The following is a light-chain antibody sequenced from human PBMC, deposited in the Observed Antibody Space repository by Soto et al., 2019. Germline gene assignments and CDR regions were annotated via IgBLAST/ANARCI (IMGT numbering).Light chain of an antibody. V-gene: IGKV3-20*01. CDR3: QQYGSVIT. J-gene: IGKJ5*01. CDR2: GAS. CDR1: QSVSSSY. Sequence: EIVLTQSPGTLSSSPGERATLSCRASQSVSSSYLAWYQQKPGQAPRLLIYGASSRPTGIPDRFSGSGSGTDFTLTISRLEPEDFAVYYCQQYGSVITFGQGTRLEIK.